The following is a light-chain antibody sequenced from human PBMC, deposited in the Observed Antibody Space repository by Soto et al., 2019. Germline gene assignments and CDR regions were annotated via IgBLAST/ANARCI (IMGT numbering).Light chain of an antibody. V-gene: IGLV2-14*01. J-gene: IGLJ2*01. Sequence: QSALTQPASVSGSPGQSITISCTGTSSDVGGYNYVSWYQQHPGKAPKLMIYDVSNRPSGVSIRFPGSKSGNTASLTISGLQAEDEADYYCSSYTTSTLVVFGGGTKLTVL. CDR1: SSDVGGYNY. CDR3: SSYTTSTLVV. CDR2: DVS.